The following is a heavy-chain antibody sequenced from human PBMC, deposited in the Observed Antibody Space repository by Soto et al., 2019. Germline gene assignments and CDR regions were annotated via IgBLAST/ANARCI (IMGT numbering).Heavy chain of an antibody. V-gene: IGHV3-15*01. CDR1: GFTFSNAW. Sequence: PGGSLRLSCAASGFTFSNAWMSWVRQAPGKGLEWVGRIKSKTDGGTTDYAAPVKGRFTISRDDSKNTLYLQMNSLKTEDTAVYYCTTVRDVLRYFDWLLLDYWGQGTLVTVSS. D-gene: IGHD3-9*01. CDR2: IKSKTDGGTT. J-gene: IGHJ4*02. CDR3: TTVRDVLRYFDWLLLDY.